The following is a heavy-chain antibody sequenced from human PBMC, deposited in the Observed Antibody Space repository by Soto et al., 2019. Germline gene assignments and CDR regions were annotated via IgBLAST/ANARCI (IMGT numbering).Heavy chain of an antibody. Sequence: PGESLKISCKGSGYSFTSYWIGWVRQMPGKGLEWMGIIYPGDSDTRYSPSFQGQVTISADKSISTAYLQWSSLKASDTAMYYCARLRGIAARRGSWFDPWGQGTLVTVSS. D-gene: IGHD6-6*01. V-gene: IGHV5-51*01. J-gene: IGHJ5*02. CDR3: ARLRGIAARRGSWFDP. CDR1: GYSFTSYW. CDR2: IYPGDSDT.